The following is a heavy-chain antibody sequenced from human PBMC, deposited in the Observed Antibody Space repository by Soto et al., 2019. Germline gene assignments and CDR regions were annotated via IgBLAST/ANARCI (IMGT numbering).Heavy chain of an antibody. CDR1: GFTFSSYA. CDR3: ARSRIHVGGNDPGTPNYYFDY. D-gene: IGHD2-15*01. J-gene: IGHJ4*02. V-gene: IGHV3-30-3*01. CDR2: ISYDGSNK. Sequence: QVQLVESGGGVVQPGRSLRLSCAASGFTFSSYAMHWVRQAPGKGMEWVAVISYDGSNKYYADSVKGRFTIYRDNSKNXLXLXXNSLRAEDTAVYYCARSRIHVGGNDPGTPNYYFDYWGQGTLVTVSS.